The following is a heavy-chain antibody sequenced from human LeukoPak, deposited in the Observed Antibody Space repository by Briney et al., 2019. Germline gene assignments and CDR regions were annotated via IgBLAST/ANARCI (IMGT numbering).Heavy chain of an antibody. V-gene: IGHV3-30*18. Sequence: PGGSLRLSCEASGFTFSSYWMNWVRQAPGKGLEWVAVISYDGSNKYYADSVKGRFTISRDNSKNTLYLQMNSLRAEDTAVYYCAKDLFDYWGQGTLVTVSS. CDR3: AKDLFDY. CDR1: GFTFSSYW. CDR2: ISYDGSNK. J-gene: IGHJ4*02.